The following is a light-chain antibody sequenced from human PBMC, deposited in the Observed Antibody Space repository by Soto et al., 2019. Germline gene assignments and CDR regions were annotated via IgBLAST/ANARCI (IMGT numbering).Light chain of an antibody. CDR1: QSVSSN. CDR3: QERTGWPPWT. Sequence: EIVMTQSPATLSVSPGERATLSCRASQSVSSNLAWYQQKPGQAPRLLIYGASTRATGIPARFSGSGSGTEFTLTISSLEPEDFAVYYCQERTGWPPWTFGQGTKVEIE. J-gene: IGKJ1*01. V-gene: IGKV3-15*01. CDR2: GAS.